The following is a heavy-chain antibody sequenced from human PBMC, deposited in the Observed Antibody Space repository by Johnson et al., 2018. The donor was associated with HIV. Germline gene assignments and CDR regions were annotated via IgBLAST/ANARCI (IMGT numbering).Heavy chain of an antibody. CDR2: IGTAGDT. V-gene: IGHV3-13*01. CDR1: GFTFSSYD. Sequence: VQLVESGGGLVQPGGYLRLSCAASGFTFSSYDMHWVRQATGKGLEWVSAIGTAGDTYYPGSVKGRFTISRENAKNSLYLQMNSLRAEDTALYYCARRRDGSGSYGAFDIWGQGTMVTVSS. J-gene: IGHJ3*02. D-gene: IGHD3-10*01. CDR3: ARRRDGSGSYGAFDI.